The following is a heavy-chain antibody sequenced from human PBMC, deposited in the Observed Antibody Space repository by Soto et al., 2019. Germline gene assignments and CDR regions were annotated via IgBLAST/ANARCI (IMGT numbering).Heavy chain of an antibody. J-gene: IGHJ4*02. CDR1: GGSISSSNW. V-gene: IGHV4-4*02. CDR3: ARRMDDGSSSYDY. CDR2: IYHSGST. D-gene: IGHD3-22*01. Sequence: QVQLQESGPGLVKPSGTLSLTCAVSGGSISSSNWWSWVRQPPGKGLEWIGEIYHSGSTNYNPSLKKRVTISVDKSKNQFSLKLSSVNAADTAAYYCARRMDDGSSSYDYWGQGTLVTISS.